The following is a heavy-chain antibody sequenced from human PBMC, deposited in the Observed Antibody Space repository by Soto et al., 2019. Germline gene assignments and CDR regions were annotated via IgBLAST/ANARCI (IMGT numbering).Heavy chain of an antibody. J-gene: IGHJ3*02. CDR2: ISNTGGST. D-gene: IGHD4-17*01. Sequence: LRLSCAASGFTFSTYAMNWVGQAPGKGLECVSAISNTGGSTFYAESVRGRFTISRDNSINTLYLQMTSLRTEDTAVYYCAHPRGYGVFDAVDIWGQGTMVTVSS. V-gene: IGHV3-23*01. CDR3: AHPRGYGVFDAVDI. CDR1: GFTFSTYA.